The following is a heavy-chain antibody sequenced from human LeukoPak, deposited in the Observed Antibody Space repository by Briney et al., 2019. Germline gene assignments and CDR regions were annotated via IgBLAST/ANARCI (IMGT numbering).Heavy chain of an antibody. Sequence: SETLSLTCTVSGGSISSSSYYWGWIRQPPGKGLEWIGSIYYSGSTYYNPSLKSRVTISVDTSKNQFSLKLSSVTAADTAVYYCARLSGSRYYYYYMDVWGKGTTVTVSS. J-gene: IGHJ6*03. CDR1: GGSISSSSYY. D-gene: IGHD1-26*01. V-gene: IGHV4-39*07. CDR3: ARLSGSRYYYYYMDV. CDR2: IYYSGST.